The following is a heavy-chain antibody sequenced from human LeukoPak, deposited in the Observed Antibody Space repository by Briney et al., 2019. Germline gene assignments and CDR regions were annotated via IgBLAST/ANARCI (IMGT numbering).Heavy chain of an antibody. Sequence: GESLRLSCEASGFSFSNYGMHWVRQAPGKGPEWVAFIRHDGSDQRYAESVKGRFIISRDNSKNTLYLQMNSLRPEDAGVFYCAKDQCSNTRCYGSLGYWGQGTLVTVSS. V-gene: IGHV3-30*02. CDR2: IRHDGSDQ. CDR1: GFSFSNYG. J-gene: IGHJ4*02. D-gene: IGHD2-2*01. CDR3: AKDQCSNTRCYGSLGY.